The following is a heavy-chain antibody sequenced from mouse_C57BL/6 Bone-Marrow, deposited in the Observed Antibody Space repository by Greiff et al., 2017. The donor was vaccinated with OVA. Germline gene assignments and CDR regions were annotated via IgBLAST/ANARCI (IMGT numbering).Heavy chain of an antibody. CDR1: GFTFSDYY. J-gene: IGHJ4*01. CDR3: ARDAGYAMDY. Sequence: DVQLVESEGGLVQPGSSMKLSCTASGFTFSDYYMAWVRQVPEKGLEWVANINYDGSSTYYLDSLKSRFIISRDNAKNILYLQMSNLKSEDTATYYCARDAGYAMDYWGQGTSVTVSS. V-gene: IGHV5-16*01. CDR2: INYDGSST.